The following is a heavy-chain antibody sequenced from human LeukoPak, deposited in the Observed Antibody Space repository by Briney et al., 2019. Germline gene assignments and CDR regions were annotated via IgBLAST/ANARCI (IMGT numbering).Heavy chain of an antibody. Sequence: PSQTLSLTCAVSGGSISSGGYSWSWIRQPPGKGLEWIGYIYHSGSTNYNPSLKSRVTISVDTSKNQFSLKLSSVTAADTAVYYCARGAAERWLQTNFDYWGQGTLVTVSS. V-gene: IGHV4-30-2*01. CDR1: GGSISSGGYS. J-gene: IGHJ4*02. CDR3: ARGAAERWLQTNFDY. D-gene: IGHD5-12*01. CDR2: IYHSGST.